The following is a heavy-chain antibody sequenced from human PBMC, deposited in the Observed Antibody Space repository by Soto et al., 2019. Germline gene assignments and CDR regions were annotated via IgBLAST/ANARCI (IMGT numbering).Heavy chain of an antibody. CDR3: ARAYSSWYWDY. CDR2: IYYSGST. D-gene: IGHD6-13*01. J-gene: IGHJ4*02. CDR1: GGSISIRGFY. V-gene: IGHV4-31*03. Sequence: TLSLTCTVTGGSISIRGFYWTWIRQHPGKGLEWIGYIYYSGSTYYNPSLKSRVTISPGTSKNQFSLKLDSVTAADTAVYYCARAYSSWYWDYWGQGTLVTVSS.